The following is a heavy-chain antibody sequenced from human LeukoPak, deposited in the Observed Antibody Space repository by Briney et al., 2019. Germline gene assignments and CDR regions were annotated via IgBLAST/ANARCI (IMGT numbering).Heavy chain of an antibody. D-gene: IGHD6-19*01. Sequence: ASVKLSCKASGYSLTSYYMHWVRQAPGQGLEWMGIINPSGGSTSYAQQFQGRVTMTRDTSTSTVYMELGSLRSENPRVYYCARDAGYSSGWLAVYYCYMDVWGKGTTVTVSS. CDR1: GYSLTSYY. CDR3: ARDAGYSSGWLAVYYCYMDV. V-gene: IGHV1-46*01. CDR2: INPSGGST. J-gene: IGHJ6*03.